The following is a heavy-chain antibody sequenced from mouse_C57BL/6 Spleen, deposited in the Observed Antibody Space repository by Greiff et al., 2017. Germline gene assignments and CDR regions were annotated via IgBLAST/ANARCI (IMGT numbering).Heavy chain of an antibody. V-gene: IGHV14-4*01. Sequence: VQLKESGAELVRPGASVKLSCTASGFNIKDDYMHWVKQRPEQGLEWIGWIDPENGDTEYASKFQGKATITADTSSNTAYLQLSSLTSEDTAVYYCTTKGGNYGNLFDYWGQGTTLTVSS. CDR3: TTKGGNYGNLFDY. J-gene: IGHJ2*01. CDR1: GFNIKDDY. D-gene: IGHD1-1*01. CDR2: IDPENGDT.